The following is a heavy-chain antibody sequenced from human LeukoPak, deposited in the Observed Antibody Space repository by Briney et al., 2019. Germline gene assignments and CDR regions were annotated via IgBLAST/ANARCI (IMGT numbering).Heavy chain of an antibody. D-gene: IGHD2-2*01. J-gene: IGHJ5*02. CDR2: ISAYNGNT. V-gene: IGHV1-18*01. Sequence: ASVKVSSKASGYTFTSYGISWVRQAPGQGLEWMGWISAYNGNTNYAQKLQGRVTMTTDTSTSTAYMELRSLRSDDTAVYYCARYHCSSTSCSSDAGFDPWGQGTLVTVSS. CDR1: GYTFTSYG. CDR3: ARYHCSSTSCSSDAGFDP.